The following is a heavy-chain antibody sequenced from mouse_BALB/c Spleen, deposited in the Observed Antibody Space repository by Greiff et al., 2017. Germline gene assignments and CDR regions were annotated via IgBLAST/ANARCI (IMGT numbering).Heavy chain of an antibody. CDR1: GYSITSDYA. J-gene: IGHJ4*01. Sequence: EVLLVESGPGLVKPSQSLSLTCTVTGYSITSDYAWYWIRQFPGNNLEWMGYISYSGSTSYNPSLKSRISITRDTSKNQFFLQLNSVTTEDTATYYSARGGSSDAMDYWGQGTTVTVAA. V-gene: IGHV3-2*02. D-gene: IGHD1-1*01. CDR2: ISYSGST. CDR3: ARGGSSDAMDY.